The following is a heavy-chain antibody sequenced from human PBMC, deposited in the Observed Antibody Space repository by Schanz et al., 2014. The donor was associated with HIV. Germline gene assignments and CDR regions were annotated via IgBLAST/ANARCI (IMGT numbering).Heavy chain of an antibody. CDR2: INPSGGRT. V-gene: IGHV1-46*01. Sequence: QVRLVQSGAEVKKPGASVKVSCKASGYTFTDYYMHWVRQAPGQGPEWMGLINPSGGRTNYAQKFQGRVTMTRDTSRNTVYMELSSLRSEDTAVYYCARDLGGDFWSAQGGLDPWGQGTLVIVSS. CDR1: GYTFTDYY. J-gene: IGHJ5*02. D-gene: IGHD3-3*01. CDR3: ARDLGGDFWSAQGGLDP.